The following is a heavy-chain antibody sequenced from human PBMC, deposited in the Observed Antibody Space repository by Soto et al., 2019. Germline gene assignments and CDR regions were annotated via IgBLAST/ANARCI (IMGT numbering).Heavy chain of an antibody. CDR1: GGTFSSYA. J-gene: IGHJ6*02. CDR2: IIPILGIA. Sequence: SVKVSCKASGGTFSSYAISWVRQAPGQGLEWMGGIIPILGIANYAQKFQGRVTITADKSTSTAYMELSSLRSEDTAVYYCARGDGSSTSCYNGNYYYYYGMDVWGQGTTVTVSS. V-gene: IGHV1-69*10. D-gene: IGHD2-2*02. CDR3: ARGDGSSTSCYNGNYYYYYGMDV.